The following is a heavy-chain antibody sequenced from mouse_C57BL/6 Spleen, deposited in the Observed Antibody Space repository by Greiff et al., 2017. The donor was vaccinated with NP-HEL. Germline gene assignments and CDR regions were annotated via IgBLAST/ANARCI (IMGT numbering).Heavy chain of an antibody. Sequence: QVHVKQPGAELVKPGASVKMSCKASGYTFTSYWITWVKQRPGQGLEWIGDIYPGSGSTNYNEKFKSKATLTVDTSSSTAYMQLSSLTSEDSAVYYCARGGLTGTDFDYWGQGTTLTVSS. CDR1: GYTFTSYW. CDR2: IYPGSGST. V-gene: IGHV1-55*01. D-gene: IGHD4-1*01. CDR3: ARGGLTGTDFDY. J-gene: IGHJ2*01.